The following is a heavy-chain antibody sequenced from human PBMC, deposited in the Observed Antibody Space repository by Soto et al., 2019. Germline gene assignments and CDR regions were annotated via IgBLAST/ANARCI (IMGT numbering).Heavy chain of an antibody. Sequence: PGESLKISCKTSGYSFLNYWIGWVRQMPGKGLEWMGIIYPGDSDARYSPSFQGQVTISADKSISIVYLQWSSLKASDTAMYYCARHIVDTSMTASFNYWGQGTQVTVSS. CDR3: ARHIVDTSMTASFNY. V-gene: IGHV5-51*01. CDR2: IYPGDSDA. D-gene: IGHD5-18*01. J-gene: IGHJ4*02. CDR1: GYSFLNYW.